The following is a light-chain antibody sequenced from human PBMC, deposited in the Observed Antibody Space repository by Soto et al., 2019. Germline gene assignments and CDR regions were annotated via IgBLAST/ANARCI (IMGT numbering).Light chain of an antibody. CDR1: HNKGNN. V-gene: IGKV3-15*01. Sequence: VVLTQSPATLSVSPGETATFSCRASHNKGNNLAWYQHKPGQAPRLLISYASSGATGIPGRFSGSGSGTEFALTISSLQSEDSAVYYCQHFYNWPVTFGGGTKVEL. CDR3: QHFYNWPVT. CDR2: YAS. J-gene: IGKJ4*01.